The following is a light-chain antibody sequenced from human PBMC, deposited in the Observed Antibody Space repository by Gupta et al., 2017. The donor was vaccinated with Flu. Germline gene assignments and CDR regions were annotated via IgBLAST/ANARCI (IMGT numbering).Light chain of an antibody. Sequence: DIVMTQSPDFLAVSLGERATINCKSSRDLLYTSNNKNYLAWYQHKIGQPPRLLFYWASTRQSGVPDRFNDSGSGTDFTLTINSLQAEDVAVYYCQQDVETSWTFGQGTKVEIK. J-gene: IGKJ1*01. CDR2: WAS. CDR1: RDLLYTSNNKNY. CDR3: QQDVETSWT. V-gene: IGKV4-1*01.